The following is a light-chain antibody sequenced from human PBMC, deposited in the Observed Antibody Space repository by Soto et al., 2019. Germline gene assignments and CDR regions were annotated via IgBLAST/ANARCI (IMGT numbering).Light chain of an antibody. CDR2: WAS. CDR1: QSVIYSSNNKNY. V-gene: IGKV4-1*01. CDR3: QQYSNTPQS. J-gene: IGKJ1*01. Sequence: DIVMTQSPDSLAVSLGERATINCKSSQSVIYSSNNKNYLAWYQQKPGQPPRLLIYWASTRESGVPDRFSGSGSGTDFTLTISSLQAEDVAVYYCQQYSNTPQSFGQGTKVEIK.